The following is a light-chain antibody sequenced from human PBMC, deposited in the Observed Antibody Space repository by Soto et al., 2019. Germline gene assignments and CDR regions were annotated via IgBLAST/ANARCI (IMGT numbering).Light chain of an antibody. Sequence: DIVMTQSPISLPVTPGEPASISCRSSQSLLQSNGYNYLDWYLQKPGQSPQLLIYLGSNRASGVPDRFSGSGSGTDFTLKISRVEAEDVGVYYCVQVLQAPLTFGPGTKVDIK. CDR2: LGS. V-gene: IGKV2-28*01. CDR3: VQVLQAPLT. J-gene: IGKJ3*01. CDR1: QSLLQSNGYNY.